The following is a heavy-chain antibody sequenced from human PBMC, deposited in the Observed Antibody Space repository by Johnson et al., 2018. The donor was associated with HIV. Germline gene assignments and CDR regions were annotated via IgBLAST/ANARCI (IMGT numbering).Heavy chain of an antibody. V-gene: IGHV3-7*05. D-gene: IGHD4-17*01. CDR3: ARDPIRGYGDYEDDAFDI. J-gene: IGHJ3*02. CDR2: IKKDGSES. CDR1: GFTFRNYW. Sequence: VQLVESGGNLVQPGGSLRLSCTASGFTFRNYWMNWVRQAPGKGPEWVASIKKDGSESYYVDSVKGRFTISRDNANNSLFLQMNSLRVEDAAVYYCARDPIRGYGDYEDDAFDIWGQGTVVSVSS.